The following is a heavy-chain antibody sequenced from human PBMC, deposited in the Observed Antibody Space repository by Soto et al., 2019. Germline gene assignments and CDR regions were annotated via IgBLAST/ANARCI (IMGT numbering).Heavy chain of an antibody. J-gene: IGHJ5*02. CDR1: GYTFTSYG. CDR2: ISAYNGNT. V-gene: IGHV1-18*01. CDR3: ARGGYCISTSCPRQGHWFDP. D-gene: IGHD2-2*01. Sequence: QVQLVKSGAEVKKPGASVKVSCKASGYTFTSYGISWVRQAPGQGLEWMGWISAYNGNTNYAQKLQGRVTMTTDTSTSTAYMELRSLRSDDTAVYYCARGGYCISTSCPRQGHWFDPWGQGTLVTVSS.